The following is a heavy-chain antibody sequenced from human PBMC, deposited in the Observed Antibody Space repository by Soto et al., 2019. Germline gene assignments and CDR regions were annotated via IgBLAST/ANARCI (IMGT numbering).Heavy chain of an antibody. CDR3: ARHRSYYYDLTGPY. Sequence: SETLSLTSTVADGSIRSYDWGWIRQPPGKGLEWIGSVFHSGSTYYNPSLKSRVTISIDTSKNLFSLKLNSVTAADTAVYYCARHRSYYYDLTGPYWAQGTLVTVSS. CDR1: DGSIRSYD. CDR2: VFHSGST. J-gene: IGHJ4*02. D-gene: IGHD3-22*01. V-gene: IGHV4-39*01.